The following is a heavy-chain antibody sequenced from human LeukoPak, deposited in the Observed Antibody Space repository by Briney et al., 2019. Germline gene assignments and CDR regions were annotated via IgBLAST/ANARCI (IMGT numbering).Heavy chain of an antibody. CDR2: ISGSDGRT. J-gene: IGHJ4*02. CDR1: GFTFSSYG. Sequence: PGGSLRLSCAASGFTFSSYGMSRVRQAPGKGLEWVSAISGSDGRTYYADSVKGRFTISRDNSKHTLYLQMNTLRAEDTAVYYCAKKYSVSGSPGLGIDYWGQGTLVTVSS. D-gene: IGHD3-10*01. V-gene: IGHV3-23*01. CDR3: AKKYSVSGSPGLGIDY.